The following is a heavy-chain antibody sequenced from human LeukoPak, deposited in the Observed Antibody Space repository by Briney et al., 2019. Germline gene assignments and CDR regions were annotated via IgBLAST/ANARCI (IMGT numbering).Heavy chain of an antibody. V-gene: IGHV4-34*01. J-gene: IGHJ4*02. D-gene: IGHD3-3*01. Sequence: SETLSLTCAVYGGSFSGYYWSWIRQPPGKGLEWIGEINHSGSTNYNPSLKSRVTISVDTSKNQFSLKLSSVTAADTAVYYFARGRYYDYWGQGTLGTVSS. CDR3: ARGRYYDY. CDR2: INHSGST. CDR1: GGSFSGYY.